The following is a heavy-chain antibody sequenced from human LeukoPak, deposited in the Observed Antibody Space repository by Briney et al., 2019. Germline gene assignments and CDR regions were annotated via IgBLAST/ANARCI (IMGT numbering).Heavy chain of an antibody. V-gene: IGHV1-2*06. D-gene: IGHD3-22*01. CDR1: GYTFTGYY. J-gene: IGHJ4*02. CDR3: ARNYRTYYYDSSGYYLGY. CDR2: INPNSGGT. Sequence: ASVKVSCKASGYTFTGYYMHWVRQAPGQGLEWMGRINPNSGGTNYAQKFQGRVTMTRDTSISTAYMEVSRLRSDDTAVYYCARNYRTYYYDSSGYYLGYWGQGTLVTVSS.